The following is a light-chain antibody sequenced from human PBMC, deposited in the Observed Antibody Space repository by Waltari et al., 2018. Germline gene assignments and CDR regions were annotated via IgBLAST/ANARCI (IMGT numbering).Light chain of an antibody. CDR1: SSDVGGYNY. J-gene: IGLJ3*02. CDR2: DVS. CDR3: SSYTSTTTEV. Sequence: QSALTQPASVSGSPGQSITISCTGTSSDVGGYNYVSWYQQHPGKPPKLIISDVSNRPSGGFNRFSGSKAGNTGSLTISGLQAEDEADYYCSSYTSTTTEVFGGGTTLAGL. V-gene: IGLV2-14*03.